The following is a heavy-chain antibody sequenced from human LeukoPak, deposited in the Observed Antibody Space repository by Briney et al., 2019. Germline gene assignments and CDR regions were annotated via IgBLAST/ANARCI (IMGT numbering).Heavy chain of an antibody. CDR1: GFIVNTNY. V-gene: IGHV3-11*04. D-gene: IGHD6-13*01. J-gene: IGHJ4*02. CDR3: ANYDRGYSTY. CDR2: ISSSGSTI. Sequence: GSLRLSCAASGFIVNTNYMTWIRQAPGKGLEWVSYISSSGSTIYYADSVKGRFTISRDNAKNSLYLQMNSLRAEDTAVYYCANYDRGYSTYWGQGTLVTVSS.